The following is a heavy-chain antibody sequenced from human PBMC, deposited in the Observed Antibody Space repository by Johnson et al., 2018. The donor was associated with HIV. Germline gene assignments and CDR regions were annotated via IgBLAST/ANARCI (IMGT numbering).Heavy chain of an antibody. CDR2: IWYDGSNQ. Sequence: QVQLVESGGGVVQPGRSLRLSCAASGFSFSSYGMHWVRQAPGKGLEWVAVIWYDGSNQYYADSVKGRFTISRDNSKNSLYLQMNSLRAEDTAVYYCARGYTIGAFDIWGQGTMVTVSS. CDR3: ARGYTIGAFDI. D-gene: IGHD3-3*01. V-gene: IGHV3-33*08. J-gene: IGHJ3*02. CDR1: GFSFSSYG.